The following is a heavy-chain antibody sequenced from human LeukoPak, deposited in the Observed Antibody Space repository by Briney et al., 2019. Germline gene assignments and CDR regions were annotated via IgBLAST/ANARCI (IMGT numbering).Heavy chain of an antibody. D-gene: IGHD6-19*01. CDR2: IKEDGTEK. Sequence: GGSLRLSCAASGFSFSYYWMTWVRQAPGKGLEWVANIKEDGTEKYSVDSVKGRFTISRDNAENSLYLQMNSLRAEDTAVYYCARVIAVARHDAFEMWGQGTMVTVSS. CDR3: ARVIAVARHDAFEM. V-gene: IGHV3-7*04. J-gene: IGHJ3*02. CDR1: GFSFSYYW.